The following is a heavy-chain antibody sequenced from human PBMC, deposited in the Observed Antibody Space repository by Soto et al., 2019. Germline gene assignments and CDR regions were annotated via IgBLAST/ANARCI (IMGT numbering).Heavy chain of an antibody. CDR3: ARDRIQLRLGKYSFNGMDG. CDR1: GGTLSDYA. V-gene: IGHV1-69*06. Sequence: QVQLVQSGAEMRKPGSSLRVSCKASGGTLSDYAFSWVRQAPGQGLEWMGGIVPRFDSPNYAQKFGGRVTITADTSSSTGYMALSSLRFDDTAVYFCARDRIQLRLGKYSFNGMDGWGQGTTIIVSS. J-gene: IGHJ6*02. D-gene: IGHD3-16*01. CDR2: IVPRFDSP.